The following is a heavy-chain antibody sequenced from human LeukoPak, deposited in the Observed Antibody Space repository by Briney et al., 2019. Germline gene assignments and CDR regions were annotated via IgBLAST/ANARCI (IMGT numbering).Heavy chain of an antibody. CDR3: ARHATVTSFTFAH. J-gene: IGHJ4*02. D-gene: IGHD4-17*01. Sequence: ETLSLTCAVYGGSFSGYYWSWIRQPPGKGLEWIGSIYYSGNTYYNPSLKSRVTISVDTSKNQFSLELNSVTAADTAVYYCARHATVTSFTFAHWGQGTLVTVSS. CDR2: IYYSGNT. CDR1: GGSFSGYY. V-gene: IGHV4-34*01.